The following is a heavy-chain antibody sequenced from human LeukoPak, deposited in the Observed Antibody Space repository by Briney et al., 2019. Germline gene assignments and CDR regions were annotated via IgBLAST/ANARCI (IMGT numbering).Heavy chain of an antibody. J-gene: IGHJ5*02. Sequence: GGSLRLSCAASGFTFSSYSMNWVRQAPGKGLEWVSSISSSSSYIYYADSVKGRFTISRDNAKNSLYLQMNSLRVEDTAVYHCARVKYLGFDPWGQGTLVSVSS. CDR1: GFTFSSYS. V-gene: IGHV3-21*01. CDR2: ISSSSSYI. D-gene: IGHD3-16*01. CDR3: ARVKYLGFDP.